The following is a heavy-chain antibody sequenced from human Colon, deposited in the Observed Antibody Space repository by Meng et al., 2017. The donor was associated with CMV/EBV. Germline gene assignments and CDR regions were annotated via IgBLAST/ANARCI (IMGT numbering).Heavy chain of an antibody. J-gene: IGHJ3*01. CDR3: ARVDSDSSGYYGPDF. V-gene: IGHV1-2*02. Sequence: ASVKVSCKASGYTFTDHYIQWVRRAPGQGLEWLGWINPNSGGTTSEPNFHGRVTLTRDTSISTVYMEVTGLTSDDTAMYYCARVDSDSSGYYGPDFWGQGTMVTVSS. D-gene: IGHD3-22*01. CDR1: GYTFTDHY. CDR2: INPNSGGT.